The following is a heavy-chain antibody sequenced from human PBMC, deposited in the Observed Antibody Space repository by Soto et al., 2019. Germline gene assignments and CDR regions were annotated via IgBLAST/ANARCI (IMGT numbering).Heavy chain of an antibody. CDR1: GFTFSTYA. CDR2: IYTSGVP. D-gene: IGHD3-16*01. J-gene: IGHJ4*02. Sequence: EVKLLESGGTLVEPGGSLRLSCAASGFTFSTYAMSWVRKSPGKGLEWVSGIYTSGVPKYADSVQGRFTIYRDDSKNTLYLQMNSQRAEDTAVYYFTRDWESDSDAFFDYWGQGTLVTVSS. V-gene: IGHV3-23*05. CDR3: TRDWESDSDAFFDY.